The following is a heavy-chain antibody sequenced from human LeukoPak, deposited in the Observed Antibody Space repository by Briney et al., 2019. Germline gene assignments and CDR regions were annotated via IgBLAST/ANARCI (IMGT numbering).Heavy chain of an antibody. CDR3: ARGLIPNWNYANWFDP. Sequence: VASVKVSCKASGGTFSSYAISWVRQAPGQGLEWMGGIIPIFGTANYAQKFQGRVTITADESTSAAYMELSSLRSEDTAVYYCARGLIPNWNYANWFDPWGQGTLVTVSS. D-gene: IGHD1-7*01. V-gene: IGHV1-69*13. CDR1: GGTFSSYA. J-gene: IGHJ5*02. CDR2: IIPIFGTA.